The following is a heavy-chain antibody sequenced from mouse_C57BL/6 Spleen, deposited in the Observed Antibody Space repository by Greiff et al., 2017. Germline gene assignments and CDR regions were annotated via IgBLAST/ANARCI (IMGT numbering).Heavy chain of an antibody. CDR1: GYTFTDYN. Sequence: EVQLQQSGPELVKPGASAKIPCKASGYTFTDYNMDWVKQSHGKSLEWIGDINPNNGGTIYNQKFKGKAPLTVDKSSSTAYMELRSLTSEDTAVYYCARSTVFTTVVADYFDYWGQGTTLTVSS. CDR2: INPNNGGT. J-gene: IGHJ2*01. CDR3: ARSTVFTTVVADYFDY. D-gene: IGHD1-1*01. V-gene: IGHV1-18*01.